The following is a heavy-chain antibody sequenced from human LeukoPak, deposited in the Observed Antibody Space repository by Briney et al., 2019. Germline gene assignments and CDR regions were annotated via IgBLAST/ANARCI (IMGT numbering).Heavy chain of an antibody. V-gene: IGHV3-21*01. CDR3: AREGYDSSGYYIYYFDY. CDR2: ISNSGGYI. CDR1: GFTFSSYS. D-gene: IGHD3-22*01. J-gene: IGHJ4*02. Sequence: GGSLRLSCAASGFTFSSYSLNWVRQAPGKGLEWVSSISNSGGYIYYADSVKGRFTISRDNAKNSLFLQMNSLRAEDTAVYYCAREGYDSSGYYIYYFDYWGQGTLVTVSS.